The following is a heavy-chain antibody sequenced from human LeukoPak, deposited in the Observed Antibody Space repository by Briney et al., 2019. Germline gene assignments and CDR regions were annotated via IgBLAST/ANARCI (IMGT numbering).Heavy chain of an antibody. Sequence: GGSLRLSCAASGFTFSSYGIHWVRQAPGKGLEWVAVISYDGSNKYYADSVKGRFTISRDNSKNTLYLQMNSLRAEDTAVYYCAKGGRYSYGSLSFDYWGQGTLVTVSS. J-gene: IGHJ4*02. V-gene: IGHV3-30*18. CDR1: GFTFSSYG. CDR3: AKGGRYSYGSLSFDY. D-gene: IGHD5-18*01. CDR2: ISYDGSNK.